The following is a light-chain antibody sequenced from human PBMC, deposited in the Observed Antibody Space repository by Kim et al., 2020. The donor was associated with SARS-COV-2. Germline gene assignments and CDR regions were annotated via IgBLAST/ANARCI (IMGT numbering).Light chain of an antibody. CDR1: SSDVGAYNY. V-gene: IGLV2-14*03. Sequence: QCALTQPASVSGSPGQSITVSCTGTSSDVGAYNYVSWYQQHPGKAPKLLIFDVTERPSGISSRFSASKSGHTASLTISGLQAEDESDYYCFSYTRSGTYVFGTGTKVTVL. CDR3: FSYTRSGTYV. CDR2: DVT. J-gene: IGLJ1*01.